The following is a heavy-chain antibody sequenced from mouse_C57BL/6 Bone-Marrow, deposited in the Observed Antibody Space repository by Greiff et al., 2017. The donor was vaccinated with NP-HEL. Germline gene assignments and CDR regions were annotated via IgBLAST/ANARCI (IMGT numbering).Heavy chain of an antibody. CDR3: ARGLRIYAMDY. Sequence: QVQLQQSGPELVKPGASVKISCKASGYAFSSSWMNWVKQRPGKGLEWIGRIYPGDGDTNYNGKFKGKATLTADTSSSTAYMQLSSLTSEDSAVYFCARGLRIYAMDYWGQGTSVTVSS. CDR1: GYAFSSSW. CDR2: IYPGDGDT. D-gene: IGHD3-2*02. V-gene: IGHV1-82*01. J-gene: IGHJ4*01.